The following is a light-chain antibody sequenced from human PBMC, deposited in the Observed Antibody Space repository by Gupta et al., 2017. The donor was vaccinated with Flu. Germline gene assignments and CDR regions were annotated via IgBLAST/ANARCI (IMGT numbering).Light chain of an antibody. CDR2: LGS. V-gene: IGKV2-28*01. J-gene: IGKJ1*01. CDR3: MQALQTTWT. CDR1: QSLLHSNGYNY. Sequence: DIVXXQXPLXLPVTPXEPASISCRSSQSLLHSNGYNYLDWYLQKPGQSPQLLIYLGSNRASGVPDRFSGSGSGTDFTLKISRVEAEDVGVYYCMQALQTTWTFGQGTKVEIK.